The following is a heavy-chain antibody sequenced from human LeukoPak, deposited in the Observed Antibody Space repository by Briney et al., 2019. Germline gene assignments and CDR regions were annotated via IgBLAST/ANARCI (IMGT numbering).Heavy chain of an antibody. V-gene: IGHV1-2*06. D-gene: IGHD2-15*01. J-gene: IGHJ3*02. Sequence: GASVKVSCKASGYTFTDYYMHWVRQAPGQGLEWMGRINPNSGGTNYAQKFQDRVTMTRDTSISTAYTELSRLRPDDTAVYYCAKSRYCSGGSCYSVYAFDIWGQGTMVTVSS. CDR3: AKSRYCSGGSCYSVYAFDI. CDR1: GYTFTDYY. CDR2: INPNSGGT.